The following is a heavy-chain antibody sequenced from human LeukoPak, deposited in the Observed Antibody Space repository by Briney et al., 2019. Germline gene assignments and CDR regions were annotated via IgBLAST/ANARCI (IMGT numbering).Heavy chain of an antibody. D-gene: IGHD5-12*01. J-gene: IGHJ4*02. V-gene: IGHV5-51*01. Sequence: GESLKISCKASGYKFTDYWIAWVRQMPGKGLEWMGIDYPSNSETRYSPSFQDQVTISADKSISTGYLQWSSLKASDTAIYFCARHRYSGSDTQGFDYWGQGTLVTVSS. CDR3: ARHRYSGSDTQGFDY. CDR2: DYPSNSET. CDR1: GYKFTDYW.